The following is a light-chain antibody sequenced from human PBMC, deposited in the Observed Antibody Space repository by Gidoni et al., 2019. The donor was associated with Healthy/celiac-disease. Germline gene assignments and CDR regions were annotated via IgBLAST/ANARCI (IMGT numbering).Light chain of an antibody. V-gene: IGKV1-9*01. J-gene: IGKJ4*01. CDR3: QQLNSYPLT. CDR1: QGMSSY. CDR2: AAI. Sequence: DIQLTQSPSFLSASVGDRVTITCRASQGMSSYLAWYQEKPGKAPKLLIYAAITLQSGVPARFSGSGSGTEFTLTISSLEPEDFATYYCQQLNSYPLTFGGGTKVEIK.